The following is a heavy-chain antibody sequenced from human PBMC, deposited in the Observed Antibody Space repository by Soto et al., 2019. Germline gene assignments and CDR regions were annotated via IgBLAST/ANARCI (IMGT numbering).Heavy chain of an antibody. CDR1: GGSISSYY. V-gene: IGHV4-59*01. CDR2: IYYSGST. CDR3: ARDPGTTRTSIYYYGMDV. D-gene: IGHD2-2*01. J-gene: IGHJ6*02. Sequence: SETLSLTCTVSGGSISSYYLSWIRQPPGKGLEWIGYIYYSGSTNYNPSLKSRVTISVDTSKNQFSLKLSSVTAADTAVYYCARDPGTTRTSIYYYGMDVWGQGTTVTVSS.